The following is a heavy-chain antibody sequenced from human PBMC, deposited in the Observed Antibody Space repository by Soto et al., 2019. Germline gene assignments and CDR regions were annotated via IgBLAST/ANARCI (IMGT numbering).Heavy chain of an antibody. CDR2: MNPNSGNT. J-gene: IGHJ5*02. CDR3: VRMASSGALNWFDP. D-gene: IGHD1-26*01. V-gene: IGHV1-8*01. Sequence: ASVNVSCKSSESTFMNYHISWGRQATGQGLEWMGWMNPNSGNTGYALKFQGRVSMTRNTSIYTVYLELSSLASDDTAVYYRVRMASSGALNWFDPWGQGTLVTVSS. CDR1: ESTFMNYH.